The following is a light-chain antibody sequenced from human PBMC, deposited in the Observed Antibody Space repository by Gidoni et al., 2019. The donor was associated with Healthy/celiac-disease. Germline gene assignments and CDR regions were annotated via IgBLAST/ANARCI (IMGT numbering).Light chain of an antibody. V-gene: IGKV3-11*01. CDR3: RQRSNWSQT. Sequence: EIVLTQSPATLSLSPGEIATLSCRASQSVSSYLAWYQQKPGQAPRLLIYDASHSANGIPARFSGRGSGTDFTLTISSREPEDYAVYYCRQRSNWSQTFGGGTKVEIK. CDR2: DAS. J-gene: IGKJ4*01. CDR1: QSVSSY.